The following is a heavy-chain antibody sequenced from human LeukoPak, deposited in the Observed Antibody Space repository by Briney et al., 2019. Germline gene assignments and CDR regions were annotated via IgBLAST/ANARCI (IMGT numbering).Heavy chain of an antibody. D-gene: IGHD3-10*01. Sequence: GGSLRLSCAASGFTFSSYAMSWVRQAPGKGLEWVSAISGSGGSTYYADSVKGRFTISRDNSKNTLYLQMNSLRAEDTAVYYCAKGYLLWFGELLGTFDYWGQGTLVTVSS. J-gene: IGHJ4*02. CDR1: GFTFSSYA. V-gene: IGHV3-23*01. CDR3: AKGYLLWFGELLGTFDY. CDR2: ISGSGGST.